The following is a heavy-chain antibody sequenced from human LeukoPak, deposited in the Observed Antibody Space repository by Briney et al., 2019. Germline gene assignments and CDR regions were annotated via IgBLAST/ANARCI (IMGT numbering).Heavy chain of an antibody. CDR2: ISFDGSNK. D-gene: IGHD5-12*01. CDR1: GFIFSSYA. CDR3: ARQVASLDY. Sequence: GGSLRLSCAASGFIFSSYAVHWVRQAPGKGLDWVAFISFDGSNKYYADSVKGRFTISRDNSKNTLYLQMNSLRAEDTAVYYCARQVASLDYWGQGTLVTVSS. J-gene: IGHJ4*02. V-gene: IGHV3-30-3*01.